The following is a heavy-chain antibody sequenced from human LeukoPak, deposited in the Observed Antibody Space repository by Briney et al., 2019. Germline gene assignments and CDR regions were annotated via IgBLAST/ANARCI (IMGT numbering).Heavy chain of an antibody. CDR2: INPNSGGT. D-gene: IGHD6-19*01. J-gene: IGHJ6*02. V-gene: IGHV1-2*02. Sequence: ASVKVSCKASGYTFTGYYMHWVRQAPGQGLEWMGWINPNSGGTNYAQKFQGRVTMTRDTSISTAYMELSRLRSDDTAVYYCARGRYVYSSGWNTYYYYGMDVWGQGTTVTVSS. CDR3: ARGRYVYSSGWNTYYYYGMDV. CDR1: GYTFTGYY.